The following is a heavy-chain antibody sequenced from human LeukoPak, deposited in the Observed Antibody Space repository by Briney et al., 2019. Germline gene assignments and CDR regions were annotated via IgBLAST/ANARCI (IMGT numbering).Heavy chain of an antibody. V-gene: IGHV3-23*01. D-gene: IGHD3-16*02. Sequence: AGGSLRLSCAASGFTFSNYAMRWVRQAPGKGGGGVSGISGRGGSTYYADSVKGRFTISRENCKNTVYMKMNRLRAQDTAVYYCAKVDSDYLWGTYRPFDYWGQGTLVTVSS. J-gene: IGHJ4*02. CDR1: GFTFSNYA. CDR2: ISGRGGST. CDR3: AKVDSDYLWGTYRPFDY.